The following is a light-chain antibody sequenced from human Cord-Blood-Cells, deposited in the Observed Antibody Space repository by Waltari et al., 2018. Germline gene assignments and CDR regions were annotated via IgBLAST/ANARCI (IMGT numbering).Light chain of an antibody. Sequence: QSALTQPASVSGSPGQSITISCTGTSSDGGGYNYVSWYQQHPGTAPNLMIYDVSNRPAGVSNRFSGSKAGNTASLTIAGLQAEDEADYYCSSYTSSSTVVFGGGTKLTVL. CDR3: SSYTSSSTVV. J-gene: IGLJ2*01. CDR2: DVS. CDR1: SSDGGGYNY. V-gene: IGLV2-14*01.